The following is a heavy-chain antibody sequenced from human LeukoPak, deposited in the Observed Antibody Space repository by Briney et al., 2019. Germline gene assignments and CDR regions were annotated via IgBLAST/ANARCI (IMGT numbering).Heavy chain of an antibody. J-gene: IGHJ4*02. Sequence: GGSLRLSCVASGFTFSSYEMNWVRQAPGKGLEWVSAISGSGGSTYYADSVKGRFTISRDNSKNTLYLQMNSLRAEDTAVYYCAKDSRGSYYFDYWGQGTLVTVSS. CDR3: AKDSRGSYYFDY. CDR1: GFTFSSYE. V-gene: IGHV3-23*01. D-gene: IGHD1-26*01. CDR2: ISGSGGST.